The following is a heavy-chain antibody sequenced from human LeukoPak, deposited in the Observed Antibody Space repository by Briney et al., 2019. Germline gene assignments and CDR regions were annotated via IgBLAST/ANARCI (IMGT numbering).Heavy chain of an antibody. CDR3: ARDHDDSSGYSYDSWFDP. CDR2: INPNSGGT. Sequence: GASVKVSCKAFGYTLTGYYMHWVRQAPGPGLEWMGWINPNSGGTNYAQKFQGRVTMTRDTSISTAYMELSRLRSDDTAVYYCARDHDDSSGYSYDSWFDPWGQGTLVTVSS. CDR1: GYTLTGYY. J-gene: IGHJ5*02. V-gene: IGHV1-2*02. D-gene: IGHD3-22*01.